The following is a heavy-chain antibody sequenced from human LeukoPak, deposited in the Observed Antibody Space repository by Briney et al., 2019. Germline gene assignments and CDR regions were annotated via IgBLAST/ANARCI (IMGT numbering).Heavy chain of an antibody. V-gene: IGHV4-59*08. Sequence: SETLSPTCTVSGGSISSYYWSWIRQPPGKGLEWIGYIYYSGSTNYNPSLKSRVTISVDTSKNQFSLKLSSVTAADTAVYYCASSWLRDAFDIWGQGTMVTVSS. D-gene: IGHD5-12*01. CDR2: IYYSGST. CDR3: ASSWLRDAFDI. J-gene: IGHJ3*02. CDR1: GGSISSYY.